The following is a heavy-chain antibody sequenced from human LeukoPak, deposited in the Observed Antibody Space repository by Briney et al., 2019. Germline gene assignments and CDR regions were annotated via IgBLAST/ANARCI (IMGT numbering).Heavy chain of an antibody. D-gene: IGHD3-10*01. J-gene: IGHJ3*02. CDR2: ISYDGSNK. V-gene: IGHV3-30-3*01. CDR3: ARARITMVRGRGMAAFDI. Sequence: GGSLRLSCAASGFTFSSYAMHWVRQAPGKGLEWVAVISYDGSNKYYADSVKGRFTISRDNSKNTLYLQMNSLRAEDTAVYYCARARITMVRGRGMAAFDIWGQGTMVTVSS. CDR1: GFTFSSYA.